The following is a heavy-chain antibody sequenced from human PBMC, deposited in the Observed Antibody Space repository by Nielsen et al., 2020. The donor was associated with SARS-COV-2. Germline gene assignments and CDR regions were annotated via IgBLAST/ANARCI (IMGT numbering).Heavy chain of an antibody. V-gene: IGHV4-38-2*02. CDR1: GYSVSSGYY. D-gene: IGHD3-9*01. J-gene: IGHJ4*02. CDR2: IFHAGST. Sequence: SETLSLTCTVSGYSVSSGYYWGWFRQPPGKGLEWIGSIFHAGSTYYNPSLQSPVIISLDTSKNQFSLKLTSVTAADTAMYYCAREGFDWHYDSWGQGNLVTVSS. CDR3: AREGFDWHYDS.